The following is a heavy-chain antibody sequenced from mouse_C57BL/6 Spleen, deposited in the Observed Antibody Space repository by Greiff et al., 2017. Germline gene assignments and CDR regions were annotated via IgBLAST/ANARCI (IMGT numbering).Heavy chain of an antibody. CDR3: AYYDYDFDY. J-gene: IGHJ2*01. Sequence: QVQLQQSGPELVKPGASVKISCKASGYAFSSSWMNWVKQRPGKGLEWIGRIYPGDGDTNYNGKFKGKATLTADKSSSTAYMQLSSLTSEDSAVYLCAYYDYDFDYWGQGTTLTVSS. V-gene: IGHV1-82*01. D-gene: IGHD2-4*01. CDR1: GYAFSSSW. CDR2: IYPGDGDT.